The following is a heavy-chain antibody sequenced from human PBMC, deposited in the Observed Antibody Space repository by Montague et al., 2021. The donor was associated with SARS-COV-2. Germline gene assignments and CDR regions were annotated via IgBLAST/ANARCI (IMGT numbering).Heavy chain of an antibody. D-gene: IGHD6-19*01. V-gene: IGHV3-23*01. CDR2: ISGSAPST. J-gene: IGHJ4*02. CDR3: AKDGGIAVAGLDS. CDR1: GFTFRIYT. Sequence: SLRLSCAASGFTFRIYTMSWVRQAPGKGLEWVSAISGSAPSTNYADSVKGRFTISRDNSKNTVYLQMNSLRADDTATYYCAKDGGIAVAGLDSWGQGTLVTVSS.